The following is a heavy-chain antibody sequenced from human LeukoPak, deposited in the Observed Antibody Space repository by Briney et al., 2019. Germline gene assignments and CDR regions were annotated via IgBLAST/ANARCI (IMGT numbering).Heavy chain of an antibody. CDR1: GFTVSANY. V-gene: IGHV3-66*01. D-gene: IGHD1-26*01. Sequence: GGSLRLSCAASGFTVSANYMTWVRQAPGKGLEWVSVIFSGGGTYYADSVKGRFTISRDSSKNTLYLQMNSLRAEDTAVYSCARGRGGIYSFDYWGQGTLVTVSS. J-gene: IGHJ4*02. CDR2: IFSGGGT. CDR3: ARGRGGIYSFDY.